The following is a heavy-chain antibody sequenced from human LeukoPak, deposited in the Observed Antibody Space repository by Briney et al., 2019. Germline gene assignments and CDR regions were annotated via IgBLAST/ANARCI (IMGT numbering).Heavy chain of an antibody. CDR3: ARGERYFDWYPFDY. CDR1: GYTFTGYY. V-gene: IGHV1-2*02. J-gene: IGHJ4*02. CDR2: INPNSGGT. D-gene: IGHD3-9*01. Sequence: ASVKVSCKASGYTFTGYYMHWVRQAPGQGLEWMGWINPNSGGTNYAQKFQGRVTMTRDTSISTAYMELRSLRSDDTAVYYCARGERYFDWYPFDYWGQGTLVTVSS.